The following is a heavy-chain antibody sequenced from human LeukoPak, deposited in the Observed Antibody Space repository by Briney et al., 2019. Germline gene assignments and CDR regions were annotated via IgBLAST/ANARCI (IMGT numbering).Heavy chain of an antibody. Sequence: GGSLRLSCAASGFTFSSYGMHWVRQAPGKGLEWVAVISYDGSNKYYADSVKGRFTISRDNSKNTLYLQMNSLRAEDTAVYYCAKPMVRGVINFDYWGQGTLVTVPS. V-gene: IGHV3-30*18. CDR2: ISYDGSNK. CDR3: AKPMVRGVINFDY. J-gene: IGHJ4*02. D-gene: IGHD3-10*01. CDR1: GFTFSSYG.